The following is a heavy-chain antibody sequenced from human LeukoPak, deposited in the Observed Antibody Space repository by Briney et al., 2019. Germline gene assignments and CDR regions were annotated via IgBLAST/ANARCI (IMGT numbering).Heavy chain of an antibody. V-gene: IGHV4-34*01. CDR2: INHSGST. CDR1: GGSFSGYY. J-gene: IGHJ4*02. Sequence: SETLSLTCAVYGGSFSGYYWSWIRQPPGKGLEWIGEINHSGSTNYNPSLKSRVTISVDTSKNQFSLKLSSVTAADTAVYYCARAGLDYWGQGTLVTFSS. CDR3: ARAGLDY.